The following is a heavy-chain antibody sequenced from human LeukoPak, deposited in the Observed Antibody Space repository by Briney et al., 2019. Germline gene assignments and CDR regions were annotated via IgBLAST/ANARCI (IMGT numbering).Heavy chain of an antibody. D-gene: IGHD3-22*01. Sequence: GGSLRLSCAVSGITLSKYAMSWVRQAPGKGLEWVADISGSGGGTPYTDSVKRRFTISRDNRKSTLYLQKNSLRAEDTAVYFCAKRGVVIRVILVGFHKEAYYFDSWGQGARVTVSS. CDR3: AKRGVVIRVILVGFHKEAYYFDS. V-gene: IGHV3-23*01. J-gene: IGHJ4*02. CDR2: ISGSGGGT. CDR1: GITLSKYA.